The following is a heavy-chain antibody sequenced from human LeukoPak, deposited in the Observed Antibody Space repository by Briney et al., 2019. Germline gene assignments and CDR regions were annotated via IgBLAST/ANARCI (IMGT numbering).Heavy chain of an antibody. Sequence: SETLSLTCTVSGGSISSYYWSWIRQPAGKGLEWIGRIYTSGSTNYNPSLKSRVTTSVDTSKNQFSLKLSSVTAADTAVYYCARVVSAEFWSGYPPGGLDVWGPRTPVTVSS. D-gene: IGHD3-3*01. CDR3: ARVVSAEFWSGYPPGGLDV. CDR1: GGSISSYY. J-gene: IGHJ6*02. CDR2: IYTSGST. V-gene: IGHV4-4*07.